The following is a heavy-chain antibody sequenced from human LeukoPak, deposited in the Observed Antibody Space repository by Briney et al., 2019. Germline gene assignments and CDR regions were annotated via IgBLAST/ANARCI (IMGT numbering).Heavy chain of an antibody. Sequence: SSETLSLTCFVSGGSLSEYSWSWFRQPPGKGLEWIGELNHRGRTDYNPSLTSRVTISIDTSKNHFALTLTSLTAADTAVYYCARQGLLGSGTLAFGYWGQGTLVTVSS. CDR1: GGSLSEYS. J-gene: IGHJ4*02. V-gene: IGHV4-34*01. CDR2: LNHRGRT. D-gene: IGHD3-10*01. CDR3: ARQGLLGSGTLAFGY.